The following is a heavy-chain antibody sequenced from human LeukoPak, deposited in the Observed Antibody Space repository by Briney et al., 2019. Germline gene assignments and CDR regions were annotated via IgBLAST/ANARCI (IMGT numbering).Heavy chain of an antibody. CDR3: AKDLGYAYYYDSSGYSAFDI. Sequence: PGKSLRLSCAVSGFTLSSYAMSWVRQAPGKGLEWVSAISGSGGSTYYADSVKGRFTISRDNSKNTLYLQMNSLRAEDTAVYYCAKDLGYAYYYDSSGYSAFDIWGQGTMVTVSS. CDR1: GFTLSSYA. J-gene: IGHJ3*02. D-gene: IGHD3-22*01. V-gene: IGHV3-23*01. CDR2: ISGSGGST.